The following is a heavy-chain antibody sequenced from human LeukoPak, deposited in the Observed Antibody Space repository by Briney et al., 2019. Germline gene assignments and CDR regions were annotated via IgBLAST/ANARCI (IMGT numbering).Heavy chain of an antibody. CDR3: VRENNYGDYGY. J-gene: IGHJ4*02. CDR2: INHEGSST. CDR1: GGSISSYY. Sequence: ETLSLTCTVSGGSISSYYWSWIRQPPGKGLEWVSRINHEGSSTSYADSVKGRFTISRDNAKNTLYLQLNNLRAEDTAVYYCVRENNYGDYGYRGQGTLVTVSS. V-gene: IGHV3-74*01. D-gene: IGHD4-17*01.